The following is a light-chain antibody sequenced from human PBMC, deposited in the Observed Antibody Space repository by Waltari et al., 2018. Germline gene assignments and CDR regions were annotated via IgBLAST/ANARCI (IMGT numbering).Light chain of an antibody. V-gene: IGKV3-15*01. CDR1: ESVSSN. J-gene: IGKJ1*01. Sequence: EIVMTQSPDTLSVSPGERATLSCSASESVSSNLARYQQKPGQAPRLLLLGASTRATGSPARFSGSGSGTEFTLTISSLQSEDLAIYYCQQYTDWPPTWTFGQGTKVEI. CDR2: GAS. CDR3: QQYTDWPPTWT.